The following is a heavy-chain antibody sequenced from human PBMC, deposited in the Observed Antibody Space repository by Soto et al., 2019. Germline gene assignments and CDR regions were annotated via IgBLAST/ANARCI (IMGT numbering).Heavy chain of an antibody. J-gene: IGHJ5*02. Sequence: QVQLVQSGAEVKKPGSSVKVSCKASGGTFSSYAISWVRQAPGQGLGWMGGIIPIFGTANYAQKCKGRVTINADEATSTAYMDLSSLRSEDTAVYYCASPKFRFWQQLDPWGQGTLVTVSS. CDR3: ASPKFRFWQQLDP. D-gene: IGHD3-3*01. CDR1: GGTFSSYA. CDR2: IIPIFGTA. V-gene: IGHV1-69*01.